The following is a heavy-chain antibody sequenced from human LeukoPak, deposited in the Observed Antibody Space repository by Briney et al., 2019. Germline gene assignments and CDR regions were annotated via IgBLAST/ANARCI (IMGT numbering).Heavy chain of an antibody. CDR1: GGSISSYY. D-gene: IGHD6-19*01. CDR2: IYTSGST. Sequence: SSETLSLTCTVSGGSISSYYWSWIRQPAGKGLEWIGRIYTSGSTNYNPSLKSRVTMSVDTSKNQFSLKLSSVTAADTGVYYCAREGSSGWQEAYYYMDVWGKGTTVTVSS. V-gene: IGHV4-4*07. J-gene: IGHJ6*03. CDR3: AREGSSGWQEAYYYMDV.